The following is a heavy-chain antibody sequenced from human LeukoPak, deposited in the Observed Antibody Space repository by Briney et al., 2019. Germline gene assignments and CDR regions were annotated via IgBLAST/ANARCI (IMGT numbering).Heavy chain of an antibody. CDR3: ARDQDLFDF. CDR1: GGSISSSSYY. CDR2: IYYSGST. D-gene: IGHD3-3*01. V-gene: IGHV4-39*07. Sequence: SETLSLTCTVSGGSISSSSYYWGWIRQPPGKGLEWIGSIYYSGSTYYNPSLKSRVTISVDTSKNQFSLKLSSVTAADTAVYYCARDQDLFDFWGQGTLVTVSS. J-gene: IGHJ4*02.